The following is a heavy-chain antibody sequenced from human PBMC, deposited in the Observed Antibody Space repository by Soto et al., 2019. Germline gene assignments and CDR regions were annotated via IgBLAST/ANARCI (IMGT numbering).Heavy chain of an antibody. CDR3: ATNPRNFWYNT. D-gene: IGHD1-1*01. Sequence: SEALSLTCTVSGGSISSSSYFWGWLRQPPGKGLEWIGSIYYSGSTYYNPSLKSRVTVSVDTSKNQFSLKLSSVTAADTAVYYRATNPRNFWYNTCGQGPLI. J-gene: IGHJ1*01. CDR2: IYYSGST. V-gene: IGHV4-39*01. CDR1: GGSISSSSYF.